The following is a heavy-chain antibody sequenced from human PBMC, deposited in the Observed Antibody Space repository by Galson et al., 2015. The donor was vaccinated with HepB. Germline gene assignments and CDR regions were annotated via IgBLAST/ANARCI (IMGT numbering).Heavy chain of an antibody. Sequence: SVKVSCKASGYTFTSYGISWVRQAPGQGLEWMGWISAYNGNTNYAQKLQGRVTMTTDTSTSTAYMELRSLRSDDTAVYYCARDYSSGYYYWWFDPWGQGTLVTVSS. J-gene: IGHJ5*02. CDR2: ISAYNGNT. CDR1: GYTFTSYG. CDR3: ARDYSSGYYYWWFDP. D-gene: IGHD3-22*01. V-gene: IGHV1-18*04.